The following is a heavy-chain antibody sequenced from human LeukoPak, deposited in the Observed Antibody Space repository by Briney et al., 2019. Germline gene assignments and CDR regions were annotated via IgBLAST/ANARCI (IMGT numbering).Heavy chain of an antibody. J-gene: IGHJ2*01. D-gene: IGHD3-10*01. Sequence: GGSLRLSCAASGFTFSSSTMNWVRQAPGKGLEWVSSISSSGIHMNYADSVKGRFTIARDNAKNSLYLQMNSLGADDTAVYYCAREEYYFGSGSRTYWYFDLWGRGTLSLSPQ. CDR1: GFTFSSST. V-gene: IGHV3-21*01. CDR3: AREEYYFGSGSRTYWYFDL. CDR2: ISSSGIHM.